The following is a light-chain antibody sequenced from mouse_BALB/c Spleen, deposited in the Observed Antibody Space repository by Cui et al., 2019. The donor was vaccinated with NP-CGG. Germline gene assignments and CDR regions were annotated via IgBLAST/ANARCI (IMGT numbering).Light chain of an antibody. CDR3: ALWYSNHWV. Sequence: QVVVPHESALLTSSGETVTITCRASTGAVTTSNYANWVQEKPDHLFTGLIGGTNNRAPGVPARFSGSLIGDKAALTITGAQTEDEAIYFCALWYSNHWVFGGGTKLTVL. V-gene: IGLV1*01. J-gene: IGLJ1*01. CDR2: GTN. CDR1: TGAVTTSNY.